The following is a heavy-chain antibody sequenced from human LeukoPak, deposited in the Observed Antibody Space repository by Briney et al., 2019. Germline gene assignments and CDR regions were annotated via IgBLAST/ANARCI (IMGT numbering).Heavy chain of an antibody. Sequence: GGSLRLSCAASGFTFSSSGMHWVRQAPGKGLEWVAVISYDGSNKYYADSVKGRFTISRDNSKNTLYLQMNSLRAEDTAVYYCAKISGSGSYYNDYFDYWGQGTLVTVSS. D-gene: IGHD3-10*01. CDR1: GFTFSSSG. CDR3: AKISGSGSYYNDYFDY. V-gene: IGHV3-30*18. J-gene: IGHJ4*02. CDR2: ISYDGSNK.